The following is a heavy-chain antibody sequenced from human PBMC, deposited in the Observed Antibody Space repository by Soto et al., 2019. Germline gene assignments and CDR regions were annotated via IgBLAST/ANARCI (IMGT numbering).Heavy chain of an antibody. CDR1: GGTFSSYA. V-gene: IGHV1-69*13. D-gene: IGHD3-3*01. Sequence: SVKVSCKASGGTFSSYAISWVRRAPGQGLEWMGGIIPIFGTANYAQKFQGRVTITADESTSTAYMELSSLRSEDTAVYYCASSGVLRFLEWSQYYYYYGMDVWGQGTTVTVYS. CDR2: IIPIFGTA. J-gene: IGHJ6*02. CDR3: ASSGVLRFLEWSQYYYYYGMDV.